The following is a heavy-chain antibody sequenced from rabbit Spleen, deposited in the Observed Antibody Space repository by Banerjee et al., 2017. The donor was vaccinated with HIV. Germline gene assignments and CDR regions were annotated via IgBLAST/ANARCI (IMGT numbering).Heavy chain of an antibody. CDR1: GFSFSNSYY. CDR3: ARFYAGYGDFGYAAM. J-gene: IGHJ4*01. Sequence: QSLEESGGGLVQPEGSLTLTCTASGFSFSNSYYVCWVRQAPGKGLEWIACMDTAGSSGFTYFATWAKGRFTMSRTSSTKVTLQMTSLTAADTATYFCARFYAGYGDFGYAAMWGPGTLVTVS. D-gene: IGHD7-1*01. CDR2: MDTAGSSGFT. V-gene: IGHV1S40*01.